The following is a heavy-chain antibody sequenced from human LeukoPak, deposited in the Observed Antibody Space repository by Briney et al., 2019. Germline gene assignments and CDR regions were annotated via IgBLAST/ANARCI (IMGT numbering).Heavy chain of an antibody. CDR2: ISSSSSYI. CDR3: ARAGANTAMAGGY. CDR1: GFTFSSYS. J-gene: IGHJ4*02. Sequence: GGSLRLSCAASGFTFSSYSMNWVRQAPGKGLEWVSSISSSSSYIYYADSVKGRFTISRDNAKNSLYLQMNSLRAEDTAVYYCARAGANTAMAGGYWGQGTLVTVSS. V-gene: IGHV3-21*01. D-gene: IGHD5-18*01.